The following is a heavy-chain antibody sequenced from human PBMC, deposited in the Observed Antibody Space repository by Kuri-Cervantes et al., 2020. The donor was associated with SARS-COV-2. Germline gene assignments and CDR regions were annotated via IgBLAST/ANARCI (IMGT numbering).Heavy chain of an antibody. J-gene: IGHJ4*02. V-gene: IGHV4-59*08. CDR2: ISYNGST. CDR3: ASEWELRY. D-gene: IGHD1-26*01. Sequence: GSLRLSCTVSGGSISSRYWSWIRQPPGKGLEWIGYISYNGSTNYSPSLKSRVTISVDTSKNQFSLKVNSVTAADTAVYYCASEWELRYWGQGTLVTVSS. CDR1: GGSISSRY.